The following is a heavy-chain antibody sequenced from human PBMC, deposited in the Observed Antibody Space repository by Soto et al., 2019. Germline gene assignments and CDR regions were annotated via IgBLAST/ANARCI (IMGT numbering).Heavy chain of an antibody. CDR2: ISASGSSR. Sequence: EVQMLESGGGLVQPGGSLRLSCAASGFTFSSYAMSWVRQAPGKGLEWVSGISASGSSRHYADSVKGRFTISKDDSKNTLYLQMNSLRAEDTAVYYCVRGSSCTSTTCYNLGWFAPWGQGTLVTVSS. D-gene: IGHD2-2*02. CDR1: GFTFSSYA. V-gene: IGHV3-23*01. J-gene: IGHJ5*02. CDR3: VRGSSCTSTTCYNLGWFAP.